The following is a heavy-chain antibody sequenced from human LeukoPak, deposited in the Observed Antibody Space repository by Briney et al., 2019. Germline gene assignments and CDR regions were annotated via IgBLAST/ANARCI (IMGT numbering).Heavy chain of an antibody. CDR1: GYTFTGYY. D-gene: IGHD6-19*01. V-gene: IGHV1-2*02. CDR3: ARERAVAGKDYYYGMDV. Sequence: GASVKVSCKASGYTFTGYYMHWVRQAPGQGLEWMGWINPNSGGTNYAQKFQGRVTMTRDTSISTAYMELSRLRSDDTAVCYCARERAVAGKDYYYGMDVWGQGTTVTVSS. CDR2: INPNSGGT. J-gene: IGHJ6*02.